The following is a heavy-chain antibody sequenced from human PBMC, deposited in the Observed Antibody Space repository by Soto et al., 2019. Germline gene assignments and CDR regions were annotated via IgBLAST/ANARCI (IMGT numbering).Heavy chain of an antibody. CDR2: FDPEDGET. Sequence: ASVKVSCKVSGYTLTELSMHWVRQAPGKGLEWMGGFDPEDGETIYAQKFQGRVTMTEDTSTDTAYMELSSLRSEDTAVYYCATMTTGIVGYYYYMDVWGKGTTVTVSS. D-gene: IGHD4-4*01. J-gene: IGHJ6*03. CDR1: GYTLTELS. V-gene: IGHV1-24*01. CDR3: ATMTTGIVGYYYYMDV.